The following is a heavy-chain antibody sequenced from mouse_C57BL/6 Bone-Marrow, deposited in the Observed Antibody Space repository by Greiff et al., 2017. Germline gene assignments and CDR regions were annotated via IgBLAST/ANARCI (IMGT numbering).Heavy chain of an antibody. CDR3: AKPLTGAYAVDY. V-gene: IGHV5-17*01. CDR2: ISSGSSTI. Sequence: EVKLMESGGGLVKPGGSLKLSCAASGFTFSDYGMHWVRQAPEKGLEWVAYISSGSSTIYYADTVKGRFTISRDNAKNTLFLQMTSLRSEDTAMYYCAKPLTGAYAVDYWGQGTSVTVSS. J-gene: IGHJ4*01. CDR1: GFTFSDYG. D-gene: IGHD4-1*01.